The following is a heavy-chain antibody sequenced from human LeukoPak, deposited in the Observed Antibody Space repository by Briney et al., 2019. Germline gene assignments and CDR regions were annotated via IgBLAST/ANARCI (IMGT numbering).Heavy chain of an antibody. Sequence: PGRSLRLSCAASGFTFSSYAMHWGRQGPGKGLEWGAFIHYYGSNIHYADSVQGRFTISRDNPKTTLNLQMNSLRAEDTAVYYCENDPGYRSSKSYYDKERGFRLWGQGTLVIVSS. V-gene: IGHV3-30*04. CDR3: ENDPGYRSSKSYYDKERGFRL. CDR1: GFTFSSYA. J-gene: IGHJ4*02. D-gene: IGHD2-2*01. CDR2: IHYYGSNI.